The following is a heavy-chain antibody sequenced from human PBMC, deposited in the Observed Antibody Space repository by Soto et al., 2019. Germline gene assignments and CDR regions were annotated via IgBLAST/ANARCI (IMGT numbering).Heavy chain of an antibody. D-gene: IGHD1-26*01. V-gene: IGHV3-7*01. Sequence: GGSLRLSCAASGFTFSNYWMSWVRQAPGKGLEWVANIKQDGSEKNYKDSVKGRLTISRDNAKNSLSLQMNSLRVEDTAVYYCARRATTSAGYSDLWGRGTVVTVSS. J-gene: IGHJ2*01. CDR3: ARRATTSAGYSDL. CDR2: IKQDGSEK. CDR1: GFTFSNYW.